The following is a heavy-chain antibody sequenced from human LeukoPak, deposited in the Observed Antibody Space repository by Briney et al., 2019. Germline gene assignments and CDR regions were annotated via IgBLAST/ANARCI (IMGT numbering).Heavy chain of an antibody. V-gene: IGHV3-66*04. CDR2: IYSGGNT. J-gene: IGHJ4*02. D-gene: IGHD4-17*01. CDR1: GFTVSSNY. Sequence: GGSLRLSCAVSGFTVSSNYMTWVRQAPGEGLEWVSVIYSGGNTYYADSVKGRFTISRDNFKNTLYLQMNNLRAEDSAVYFCARRGYGDYAPFGYWGQGTLVTVSS. CDR3: ARRGYGDYAPFGY.